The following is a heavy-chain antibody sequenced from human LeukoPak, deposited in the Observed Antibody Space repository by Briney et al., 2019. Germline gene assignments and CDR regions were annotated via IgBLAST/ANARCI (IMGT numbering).Heavy chain of an antibody. CDR1: EFSVGSNY. J-gene: IGHJ4*02. CDR3: ARASIFTGWD. Sequence: GGSLRLSCAASEFSVGSNYMTWVRQAPGKGLEWVSVIYSGGSTYYADSVKGRFTISRDNSKNTLYLQMNSLRAEDTAVYYCARASIFTGWDWGQGTLVTVSS. V-gene: IGHV3-53*01. D-gene: IGHD2-2*02. CDR2: IYSGGST.